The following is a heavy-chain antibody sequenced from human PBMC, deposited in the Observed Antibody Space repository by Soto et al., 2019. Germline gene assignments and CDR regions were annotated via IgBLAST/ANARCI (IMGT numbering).Heavy chain of an antibody. D-gene: IGHD6-19*01. CDR1: GFTFSSYG. CDR2: IWYDGNTK. V-gene: IGHV3-33*01. Sequence: QVQLVESGGGVVQPGRSLRLSCAASGFTFSSYGMHWVRQAPGKGLEWVALIWYDGNTKYYADSVKGRFTISRDNSKNTLYLQMSSLRAEDTAVDYCAREGAVAVDYYYYGVDVWGPGTTVTVSS. J-gene: IGHJ6*02. CDR3: AREGAVAVDYYYYGVDV.